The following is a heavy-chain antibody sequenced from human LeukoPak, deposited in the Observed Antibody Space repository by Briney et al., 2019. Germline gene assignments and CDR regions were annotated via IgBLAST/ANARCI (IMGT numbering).Heavy chain of an antibody. D-gene: IGHD3-3*01. CDR2: MNPNSGNT. J-gene: IGHJ3*02. V-gene: IGHV1-8*01. CDR1: GYTFTSYD. CDR3: ARTHYDFWSGYNDAFDI. Sequence: ASVKVSCKASGYTFTSYDINWVRQATGQGLEWMGWMNPNSGNTGYAQKFQGRVTMTRNTSISTAYMELSSLRSEDTAVYYCARTHYDFWSGYNDAFDIWGQGTMVTVSS.